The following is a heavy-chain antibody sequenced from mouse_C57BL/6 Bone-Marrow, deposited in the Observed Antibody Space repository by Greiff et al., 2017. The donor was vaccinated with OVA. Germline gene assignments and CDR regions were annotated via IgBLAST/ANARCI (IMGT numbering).Heavy chain of an antibody. CDR2: INPNNGGT. V-gene: IGHV1-18*01. CDR3: ARSTSSIYYDYDWFAY. CDR1: GYTFTDYN. J-gene: IGHJ3*01. D-gene: IGHD2-4*01. Sequence: VQLQQSGPELVKPGASVKIPCKASGYTFTDYNMDWVKQSHGKSLEWIGDINPNNGGTIYNQKFKGKATLTVDKSSSTAYMELRSLTSEDTAVYYCARSTSSIYYDYDWFAYWGQGTLVTVSA.